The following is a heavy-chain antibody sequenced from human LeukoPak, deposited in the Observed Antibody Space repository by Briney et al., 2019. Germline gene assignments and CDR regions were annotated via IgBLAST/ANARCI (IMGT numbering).Heavy chain of an antibody. CDR2: IYYSGST. D-gene: IGHD5-12*01. V-gene: IGHV4-39*01. CDR1: GGSISSRSYY. J-gene: IGHJ3*02. CDR3: ARHGTDSGYDYLPAFDI. Sequence: PSETLSLTCTVSGGSISSRSYYWGWIRQPPGKGLEWIGSIYYSGSTYYNPSLKSRVTISVDTSKNQFSLKLSSVTAADTAVYYCARHGTDSGYDYLPAFDIWGQGTMVTVSS.